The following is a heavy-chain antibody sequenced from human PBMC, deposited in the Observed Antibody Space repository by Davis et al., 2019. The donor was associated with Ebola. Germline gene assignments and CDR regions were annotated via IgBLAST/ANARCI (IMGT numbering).Heavy chain of an antibody. CDR2: IKQDGSEK. Sequence: GESLKISRAASGFTFSSYWMTWVRQAPGKGLEGVANIKQDGSEKYYVDSVKGRFIISRDNAKKSLYLQMNSLRGEDTAVYYCARVGLGYNYGFLNWGQGTLVTVSS. D-gene: IGHD5-18*01. V-gene: IGHV3-7*01. CDR3: ARVGLGYNYGFLN. J-gene: IGHJ4*02. CDR1: GFTFSSYW.